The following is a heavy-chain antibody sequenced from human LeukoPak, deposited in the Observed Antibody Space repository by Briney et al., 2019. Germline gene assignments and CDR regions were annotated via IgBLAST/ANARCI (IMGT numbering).Heavy chain of an antibody. J-gene: IGHJ3*02. CDR3: ARDRTRTYDSSPDAFDI. Sequence: SETLSLTCTVSGGSISSYYWSWIRQPPGKGLEWIGYIYYSGSTNYSPSLKSRVTISVDTSKNQFSLKLSSVTAADTAVYYCARDRTRTYDSSPDAFDIWGQGTMVTVSS. CDR2: IYYSGST. V-gene: IGHV4-59*01. D-gene: IGHD3-22*01. CDR1: GGSISSYY.